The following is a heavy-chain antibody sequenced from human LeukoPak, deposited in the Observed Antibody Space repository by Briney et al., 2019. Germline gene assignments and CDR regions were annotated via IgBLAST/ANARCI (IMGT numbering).Heavy chain of an antibody. D-gene: IGHD6-19*01. Sequence: GGSLRLSRAASGFTFDDYAMHWVRQAPGKGLEWVSGISWNSGNIGYADSVKGRFTISRDNAKNSLYLQMNSLRAEDTALYYCAKDVSVRTSVAGNGGFDYWGQGTLVTVSS. CDR3: AKDVSVRTSVAGNGGFDY. J-gene: IGHJ4*02. CDR2: ISWNSGNI. V-gene: IGHV3-9*01. CDR1: GFTFDDYA.